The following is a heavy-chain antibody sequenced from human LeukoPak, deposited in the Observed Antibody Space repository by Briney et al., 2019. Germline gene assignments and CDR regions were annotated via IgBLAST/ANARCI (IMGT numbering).Heavy chain of an antibody. CDR3: AREGYCSSTSCYVAYYYYGMDV. CDR1: GFTFSSYS. J-gene: IGHJ6*02. CDR2: ISSSSSYI. V-gene: IGHV3-21*01. D-gene: IGHD2-2*01. Sequence: PGGSLRLSCAASGFTFSSYSMNWVRQAPGKGLEWVSSISSSSSYIYYADSVKGRFTISRDNAKNSLYLQMNSLRAEDTAVYYCAREGYCSSTSCYVAYYYYGMDVWGQGTTVTVSS.